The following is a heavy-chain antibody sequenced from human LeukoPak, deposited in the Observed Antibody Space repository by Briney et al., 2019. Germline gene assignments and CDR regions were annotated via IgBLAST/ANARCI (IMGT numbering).Heavy chain of an antibody. CDR1: GFTFSSYH. D-gene: IGHD3-22*01. V-gene: IGHV3-48*01. J-gene: IGHJ4*02. CDR2: ISSSSSTI. Sequence: GGSLRLSCVGSGFTFSSYHMNWVRQAPGKGLEWVSYISSSSSTIYYANSVKGRFTISRDNAKNSLYLQTNSLRAEDTAVYYCARAQYYSDSTGYYYLHYWGQGTLVTVSS. CDR3: ARAQYYSDSTGYYYLHY.